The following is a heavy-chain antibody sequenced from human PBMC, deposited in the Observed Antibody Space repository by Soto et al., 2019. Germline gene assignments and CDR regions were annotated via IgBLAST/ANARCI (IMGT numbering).Heavy chain of an antibody. V-gene: IGHV1-69*02. CDR1: GGTFSSCT. CDR2: IIPILGVA. CDR3: AINYYHTEPS. D-gene: IGHD3-22*01. J-gene: IGHJ3*01. Sequence: QVQLVQSGADVKQTGSSVKVSCKASGGTFSSCTISWVRQAPGQGLEWMGRIIPILGVANYAHKFQGRVTITADKSTSTAYMELSSLRSEDTAMYYSAINYYHTEPSWGQGTMVTVSS.